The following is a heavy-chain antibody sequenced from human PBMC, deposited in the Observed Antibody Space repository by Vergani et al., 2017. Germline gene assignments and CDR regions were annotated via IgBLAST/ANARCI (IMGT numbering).Heavy chain of an antibody. CDR3: ARGGVREDILTPIDY. J-gene: IGHJ4*02. D-gene: IGHD3-9*01. CDR2: INHSGST. Sequence: QVQLQESGPGLVKPSGTLSLTCAVSGGSISSSNWWSWVRQPPGKGLEWIGEINHSGSTNYNPSLKSRVTISVDTSKNQFSLKLSSVTAADTAVYYCARGGVREDILTPIDYWGQGTLVTVSS. CDR1: GGSISSSNW. V-gene: IGHV4-4*02.